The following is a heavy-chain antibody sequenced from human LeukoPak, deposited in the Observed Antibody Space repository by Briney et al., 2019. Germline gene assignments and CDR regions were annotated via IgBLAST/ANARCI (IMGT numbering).Heavy chain of an antibody. D-gene: IGHD1-26*01. J-gene: IGHJ4*02. V-gene: IGHV3-7*01. CDR3: ARDKRGSGSYYFDY. CDR2: IKQDGSEK. Sequence: GGSLRLSCAASGFTFSSYWMSWVRQAPGKGLEWVANIKQDGSEKYYVDSVKGRFTISRDNAKNSLYLQMSSLRAEDTAVYYCARDKRGSGSYYFDYWGQGTLVTVSS. CDR1: GFTFSSYW.